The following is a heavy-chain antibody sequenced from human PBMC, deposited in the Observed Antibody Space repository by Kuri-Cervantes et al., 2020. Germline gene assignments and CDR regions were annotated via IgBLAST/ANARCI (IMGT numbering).Heavy chain of an antibody. CDR2: ISGSGGST. CDR3: AKWSGESFFIQWAWFDP. CDR1: GFTFSNYA. V-gene: IGHV3-23*01. J-gene: IGHJ5*02. D-gene: IGHD1-26*01. Sequence: GGSLRLSCAASGFTFSNYAMTWVRQAPGKGLEWVSAISGSGGSTNYADSVEGRFTISRDNSKNTLYLQMSSLRAEDTAVYYCAKWSGESFFIQWAWFDPWGQGTLVTVSS.